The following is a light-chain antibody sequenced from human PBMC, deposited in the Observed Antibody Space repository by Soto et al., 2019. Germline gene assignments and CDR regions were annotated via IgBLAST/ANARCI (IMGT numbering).Light chain of an antibody. CDR2: DVS. J-gene: IGLJ1*01. Sequence: QSALTQPRSVSGSPGQSVTISCTGTSSDVGGYNYVSWYLQHPGKAPKVMIYDVSKRPSGVPDRFSGSKSGNTASLTISGLQSEEAADYYCCSFAGNYIYVFGTGTKVTVL. CDR1: SSDVGGYNY. CDR3: CSFAGNYIYV. V-gene: IGLV2-11*01.